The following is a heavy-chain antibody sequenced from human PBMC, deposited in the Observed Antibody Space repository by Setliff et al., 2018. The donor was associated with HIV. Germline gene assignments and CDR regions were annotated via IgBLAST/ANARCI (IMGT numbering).Heavy chain of an antibody. J-gene: IGHJ4*02. Sequence: ASVKVSCKASGFTFTEYYIHWVRQAPGQGLEWMGWVSPHGGYTSYAKKFQGRITMTTDTSIATAYMELRGLTSDDTAVYYCARRARESTALHSDWNDVLFFDYWGQGTLVTVSS. CDR2: VSPHGGYT. CDR3: ARRARESTALHSDWNDVLFFDY. D-gene: IGHD1-1*01. CDR1: GFTFTEYY. V-gene: IGHV1-2*02.